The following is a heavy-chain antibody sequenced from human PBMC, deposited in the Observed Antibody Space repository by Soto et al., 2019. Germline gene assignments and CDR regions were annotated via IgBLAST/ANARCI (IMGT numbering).Heavy chain of an antibody. V-gene: IGHV4-61*01. D-gene: IGHD6-19*01. J-gene: IGHJ4*02. CDR3: ASEPLSGIAVVGSDY. CDR1: GGSVSSGSYY. Sequence: QVQLQESGPGLVKPSETLSLTCTVSGGSVSSGSYYWSWIRQPPGKGLEWIGYIYYSGSTNYNPSLKSRVTISVDTSKNQFSLKLSSVTAADTAVYYCASEPLSGIAVVGSDYWGQGTLVTVSS. CDR2: IYYSGST.